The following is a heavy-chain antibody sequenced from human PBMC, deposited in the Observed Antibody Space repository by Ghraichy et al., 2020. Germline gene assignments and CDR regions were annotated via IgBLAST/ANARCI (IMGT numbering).Heavy chain of an antibody. CDR3: AREPYYDSSGVDY. Sequence: SCAASGFTFSSYSMNWVRQAPGKGLEWVSSISSSSSYIYYADSVKGRFTISRDNAKNSLYLQMNSLRAEDTAVYYCAREPYYDSSGVDYWGQGTLVTVSS. V-gene: IGHV3-21*01. D-gene: IGHD3-22*01. CDR1: GFTFSSYS. J-gene: IGHJ4*02. CDR2: ISSSSSYI.